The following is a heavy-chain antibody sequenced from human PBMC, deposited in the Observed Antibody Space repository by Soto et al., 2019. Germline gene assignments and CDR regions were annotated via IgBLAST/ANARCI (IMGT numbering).Heavy chain of an antibody. CDR1: GYSFTSYW. Sequence: GESLKISCKGSGYSFTSYWSGWVRQMPGKGLEWMGIIYPGDSDTRYSPSFQGQVTISADKSISTAYLQWSSLKASDTAMYYCARYVYSSSWYTYYYYYGMDVWGQGTTVTVSS. CDR3: ARYVYSSSWYTYYYYYGMDV. CDR2: IYPGDSDT. J-gene: IGHJ6*02. D-gene: IGHD6-13*01. V-gene: IGHV5-51*01.